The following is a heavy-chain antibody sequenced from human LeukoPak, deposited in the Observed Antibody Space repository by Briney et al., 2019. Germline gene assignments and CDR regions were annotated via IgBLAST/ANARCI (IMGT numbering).Heavy chain of an antibody. Sequence: PSETLSLTCAVYGGSFSGYYWSWIRQPPGKGLEWIGEINHSGSTNYNPSLKSRVTISVDTSKNQFSLKLSSVTAADTAVYYCAGVGSSGYYYGDYWGQGTLVTVSS. CDR1: GGSFSGYY. J-gene: IGHJ4*02. CDR3: AGVGSSGYYYGDY. D-gene: IGHD3-22*01. V-gene: IGHV4-34*01. CDR2: INHSGST.